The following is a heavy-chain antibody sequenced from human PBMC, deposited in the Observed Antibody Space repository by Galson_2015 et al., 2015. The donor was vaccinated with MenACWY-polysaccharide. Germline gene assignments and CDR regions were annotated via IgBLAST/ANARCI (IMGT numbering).Heavy chain of an antibody. CDR2: INDRGST. Sequence: EPLSLTCTVSGGPISSYYWNWIRQPPGKGLEWVGYINDRGSTNHNPSLKSRVTMSVDTSKNQFSLNLTSVTDADTAVYYCARAIAVAGQRRDFDLWGRGTLVTVSS. CDR3: ARAIAVAGQRRDFDL. D-gene: IGHD6-19*01. CDR1: GGPISSYY. J-gene: IGHJ2*01. V-gene: IGHV4-59*01.